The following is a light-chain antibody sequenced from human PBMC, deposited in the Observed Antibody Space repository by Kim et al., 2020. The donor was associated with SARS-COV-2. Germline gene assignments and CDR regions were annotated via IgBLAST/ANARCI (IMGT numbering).Light chain of an antibody. CDR3: NSRDSSGNQV. CDR1: SLRIYY. V-gene: IGLV3-19*01. Sequence: SSELTQDPAVSVALGHTVRITCQGDSLRIYYASWYQQKPGQAPVLVIYGKNNRPSGIPDRFSCSSSGNTASLTITGAQAEDEADYYCNSRDSSGNQVFGGGTQLTVL. CDR2: GKN. J-gene: IGLJ2*01.